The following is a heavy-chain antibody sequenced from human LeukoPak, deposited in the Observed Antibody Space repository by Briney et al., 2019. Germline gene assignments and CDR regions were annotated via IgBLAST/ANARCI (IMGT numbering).Heavy chain of an antibody. CDR1: GYTFTSYY. CDR2: INPSGGST. V-gene: IGHV1-46*01. J-gene: IGHJ6*03. D-gene: IGHD2-15*01. CDR3: ARDLGYCRSGTCYSPGRYYYYYMDV. Sequence: GASVKVSCKASGYTFTSYYMHWVRQAPGQGLEWMGIINPSGGSTSYAQKFQGRVTMTRDTSISTAYMELSGLRSDDTAVYFCARDLGYCRSGTCYSPGRYYYYYMDVWGKGTTVTISS.